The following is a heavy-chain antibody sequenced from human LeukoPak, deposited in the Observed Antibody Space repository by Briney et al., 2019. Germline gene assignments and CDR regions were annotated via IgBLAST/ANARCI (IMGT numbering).Heavy chain of an antibody. CDR3: ARGAIYYYDSSAYSNY. Sequence: GGSLRLSCAASGFTFNNYWMNWVRQAPGKGLEWVANIKQDGSEKYYVDSVKGRFTISRDNAKNSLYLQMNSLRAEGTAVYYCARGAIYYYDSSAYSNYWGQGTLVTVSS. V-gene: IGHV3-7*01. D-gene: IGHD3-22*01. CDR2: IKQDGSEK. J-gene: IGHJ4*02. CDR1: GFTFNNYW.